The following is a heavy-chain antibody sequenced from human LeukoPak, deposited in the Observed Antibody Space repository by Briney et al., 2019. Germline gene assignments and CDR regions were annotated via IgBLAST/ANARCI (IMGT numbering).Heavy chain of an antibody. J-gene: IGHJ5*02. CDR3: ARRESSSWYGIANNWFDP. Sequence: ASVKVSCKASGYTFTSYGISWVRQAPGQGLEWMGWMNPNSGNAGYAQKFQGRVTMTRNTSISTAYMELSSPRPEDTAVYYCARRESSSWYGIANNWFDPWGQGTLVTVSS. V-gene: IGHV1-8*02. D-gene: IGHD6-13*01. CDR2: MNPNSGNA. CDR1: GYTFTSYG.